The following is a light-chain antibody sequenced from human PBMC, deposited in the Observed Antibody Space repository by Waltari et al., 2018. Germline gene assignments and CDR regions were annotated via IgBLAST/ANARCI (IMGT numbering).Light chain of an antibody. J-gene: IGKJ2*01. CDR3: MQRIEFPYT. CDR2: MIS. V-gene: IGKV2-40*01. CDR1: QSLLDSADGDTY. Sequence: EIVMTQTPLSLPVTPGEPASISCRSSQSLLDSADGDTYLDWYLQKPGQPPQLLLYMISYRPSGVPDRFSGSGSGTEFTLRISGVEAEDAGVYYCMQRIEFPYTFGQGTTLEIK.